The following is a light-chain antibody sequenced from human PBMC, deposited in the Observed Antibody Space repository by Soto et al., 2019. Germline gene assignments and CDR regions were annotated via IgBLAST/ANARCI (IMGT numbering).Light chain of an antibody. Sequence: QSVLTQPPSASGTPGQRLTISCSGSSSNIGSNYVYWYQQLPGTAPKLLIYSNSQRPSGVPDRFSGSKSGTSASLAISGLRSEDEADYYCAAWDDSLSGYVFGTGTKVTVL. J-gene: IGLJ1*01. CDR3: AAWDDSLSGYV. V-gene: IGLV1-47*02. CDR2: SNS. CDR1: SSNIGSNY.